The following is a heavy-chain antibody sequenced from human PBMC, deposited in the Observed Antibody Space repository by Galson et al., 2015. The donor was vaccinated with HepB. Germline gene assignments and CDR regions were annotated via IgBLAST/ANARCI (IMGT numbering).Heavy chain of an antibody. D-gene: IGHD6-13*01. CDR2: IPYDGSNK. CDR3: AKAAWAAAGFDY. V-gene: IGHV3-30*18. Sequence: SLRLSCAASGFTFSSYGMHWVRQAPGKGLEWVAVIPYDGSNKYYADSVKGRFTISRDNSKNTLYLQMNSLRAEDTAVYYCAKAAWAAAGFDYWGQGTLVTVSS. CDR1: GFTFSSYG. J-gene: IGHJ4*02.